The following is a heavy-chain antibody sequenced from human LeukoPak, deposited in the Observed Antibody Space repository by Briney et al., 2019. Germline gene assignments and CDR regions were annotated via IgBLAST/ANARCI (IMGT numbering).Heavy chain of an antibody. V-gene: IGHV5-51*01. J-gene: IGHJ4*02. CDR2: IYPGDSDT. CDR3: ARQKITMVRGVIRSFDY. D-gene: IGHD3-10*01. Sequence: GESLQISCKGSGYIFTNYWIAWVRQMPGKGLEWMGIIYPGDSDTRYSPSFQGQVTISADRSISTAYLQWSSLKASDTAMYYCARQKITMVRGVIRSFDYWGQGTLVTVSS. CDR1: GYIFTNYW.